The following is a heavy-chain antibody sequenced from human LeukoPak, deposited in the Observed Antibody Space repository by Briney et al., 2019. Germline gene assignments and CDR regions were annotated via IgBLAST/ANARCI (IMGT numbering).Heavy chain of an antibody. CDR2: ISSSGTTT. Sequence: GGSLRLSCAASGFTFTDYFMSWVRQAPGKGLEWLSCISSSGTTTYYADSVKGRFTISRDNAKNSLYLQMNSLRAEDTAVYYCARARFGTAGADYWGQGTLVTVSS. V-gene: IGHV3-11*01. J-gene: IGHJ4*02. CDR1: GFTFTDYF. D-gene: IGHD1-1*01. CDR3: ARARFGTAGADY.